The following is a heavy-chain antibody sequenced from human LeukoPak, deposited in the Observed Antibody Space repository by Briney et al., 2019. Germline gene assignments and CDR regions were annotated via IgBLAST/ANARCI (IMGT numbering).Heavy chain of an antibody. D-gene: IGHD1-26*01. CDR3: ARSIIVGATGAFDV. CDR1: GLSFSSSG. Sequence: GGSLRLSWAASGLSFSSSGMNWVRQAPGKGLEWVSYITATGSTIYYADSVKGRFTISRDNARSSLFLSMSSLRAEDTAVYYCARSIIVGATGAFDVWGQGTTVTVS. V-gene: IGHV3-48*03. CDR2: ITATGSTI. J-gene: IGHJ3*01.